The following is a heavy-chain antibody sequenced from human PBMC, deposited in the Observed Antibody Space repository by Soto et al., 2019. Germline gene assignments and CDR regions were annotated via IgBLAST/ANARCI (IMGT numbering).Heavy chain of an antibody. Sequence: PGGSLRLSCAASGFTFSDYYMSWIRQAPGKGLEWVSYISSSSSYTNYADSVKGRFTISRDNAKNSLYLQMNSLRAEDTAVYYCARVYCSSTSCYQYFQHWGQGTLVTVSS. CDR3: ARVYCSSTSCYQYFQH. J-gene: IGHJ1*01. CDR1: GFTFSDYY. D-gene: IGHD2-2*01. V-gene: IGHV3-11*06. CDR2: ISSSSSYT.